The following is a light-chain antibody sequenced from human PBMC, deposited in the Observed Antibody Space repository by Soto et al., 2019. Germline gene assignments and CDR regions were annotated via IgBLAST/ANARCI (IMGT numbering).Light chain of an antibody. V-gene: IGKV3-11*01. CDR3: QQRHNWPIT. CDR1: QSVSTD. J-gene: IGKJ5*01. CDR2: DAS. Sequence: EIVLTQSPATLSLSPGERATLSCRASQSVSTDLAWYHQKPGQVPRLLIYDASNRATGIPDRFSGSGSGTDFTLTISGLEPADLGVYYCQQRHNWPITFGQGTRLEIK.